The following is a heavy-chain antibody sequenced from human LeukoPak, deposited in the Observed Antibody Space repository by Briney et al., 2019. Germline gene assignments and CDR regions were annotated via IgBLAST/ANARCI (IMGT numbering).Heavy chain of an antibody. V-gene: IGHV3-53*01. Sequence: GGSLRLSCAASGFIVSSNYMSWVRQAPGKGLEWVSVIFSSGSTYYADSVKGRFTISRDNSKNTLYLQMNSLRAEDTAVYFCARGLPPPHPNFDYWGQGTLVTVSS. D-gene: IGHD2-21*02. CDR2: IFSSGST. CDR3: ARGLPPPHPNFDY. J-gene: IGHJ4*02. CDR1: GFIVSSNY.